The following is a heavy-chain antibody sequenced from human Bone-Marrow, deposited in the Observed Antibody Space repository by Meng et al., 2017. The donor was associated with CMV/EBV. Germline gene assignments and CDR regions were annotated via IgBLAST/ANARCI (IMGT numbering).Heavy chain of an antibody. CDR3: ARDHGFDY. J-gene: IGHJ4*02. CDR2: ITTNGRNA. V-gene: IGHV3-23*01. Sequence: GESLKISCAASGFTFNNYVMSWVRQAPGMGLEWVSSITTNGRNAYYADSVKGRFTLSRDNSKNTLYLQMNSLRAEDTAVYYCARDHGFDYWGQGTLVTVSS. CDR1: GFTFNNYV.